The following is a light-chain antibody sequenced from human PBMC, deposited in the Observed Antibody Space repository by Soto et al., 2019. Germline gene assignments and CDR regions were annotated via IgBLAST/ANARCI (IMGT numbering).Light chain of an antibody. J-gene: IGLJ3*02. CDR3: QSYDTSLSGWV. Sequence: QSVLTQPPSVSGAPGQRITISCSGSSSNIGAGHDVHWYQQRPGTAPKLLIYGNTNRPSGVPDRFAASKSGTSASLAITGLQAEDEADYYCQSYDTSLSGWVFGGGTKLTV. CDR1: SSNIGAGHD. CDR2: GNT. V-gene: IGLV1-40*01.